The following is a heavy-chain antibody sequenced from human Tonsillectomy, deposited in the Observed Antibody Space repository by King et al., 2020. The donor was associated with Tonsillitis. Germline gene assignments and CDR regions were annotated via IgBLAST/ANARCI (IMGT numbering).Heavy chain of an antibody. J-gene: IGHJ4*02. D-gene: IGHD1-26*01. CDR2: IRYDGSNK. CDR3: AKLPPPSGSSDFDY. CDR1: GFTFSSYG. Sequence: VQLVESGGGVVQPGGSLRLSCAASGFTFSSYGMHWVRQAPGKGLEWVAFIRYDGSNKYYADSVKGRFTISRDNSKNTLYLQMNSMRAEDTAVYYCAKLPPPSGSSDFDYWGQGTWSPSPQ. V-gene: IGHV3-30*02.